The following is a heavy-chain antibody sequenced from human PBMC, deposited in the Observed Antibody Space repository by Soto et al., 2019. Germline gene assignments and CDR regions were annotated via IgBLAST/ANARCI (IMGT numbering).Heavy chain of an antibody. J-gene: IGHJ5*02. V-gene: IGHV4-30-4*01. D-gene: IGHD3-22*01. CDR1: GGSISSGDYY. CDR2: IYYSGST. Sequence: QVQLQESGPGLVKPSQTLSLTCTVSGGSISSGDYYWSWIRQPPGKGLECIGYIYYSGSTYYNPSLKSRVTISVATSKNQFSLKLSSVTAADTAVYYCARGNYDSSGYPDNWFDPWGQGTLVTVSS. CDR3: ARGNYDSSGYPDNWFDP.